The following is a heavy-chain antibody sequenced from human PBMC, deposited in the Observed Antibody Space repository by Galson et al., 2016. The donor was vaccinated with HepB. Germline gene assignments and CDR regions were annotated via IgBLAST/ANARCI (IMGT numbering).Heavy chain of an antibody. CDR3: ARVRRVKEWVPHDY. V-gene: IGHV4-59*01. CDR1: SGSMSSYY. J-gene: IGHJ4*02. D-gene: IGHD3-3*01. CDR2: IYSDGST. Sequence: SETLSLTCTVSSGSMSSYYWSWIRQPPGKGLQWIGYIYSDGSTNYNPSLKSRVTISLDTSNSRYSLRLTSVTAADTAIYYCARVRRVKEWVPHDYWGQGRLVTVSS.